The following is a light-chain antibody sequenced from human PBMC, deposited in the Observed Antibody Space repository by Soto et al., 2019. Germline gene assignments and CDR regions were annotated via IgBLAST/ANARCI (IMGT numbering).Light chain of an antibody. J-gene: IGKJ4*01. Sequence: DIQMAQSPPSLSASVGDRVAVTCQASQDISNYLNWYQQKPGQAPKLLITDTSDLQAGVPSRFSGSGSGTHFTLTISSLQPEDVSTYYCQQYDSLPLSFGGGTKVDIK. V-gene: IGKV1-33*01. CDR2: DTS. CDR1: QDISNY. CDR3: QQYDSLPLS.